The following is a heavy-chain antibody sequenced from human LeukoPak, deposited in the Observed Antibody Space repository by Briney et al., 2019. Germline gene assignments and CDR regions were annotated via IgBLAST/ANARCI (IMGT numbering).Heavy chain of an antibody. D-gene: IGHD3-22*01. V-gene: IGHV4-59*08. Sequence: SETLSLTCTVSGGSISSYCWSWIRQPPGKGLEWIGYIYYSGSTYYNPSLKSRVTISVDTSKNQFSLKLSSVTAADTAVYYCARGWYYDSSGSDAFDIWGQGTMVTVSS. CDR1: GGSISSYC. J-gene: IGHJ3*02. CDR3: ARGWYYDSSGSDAFDI. CDR2: IYYSGST.